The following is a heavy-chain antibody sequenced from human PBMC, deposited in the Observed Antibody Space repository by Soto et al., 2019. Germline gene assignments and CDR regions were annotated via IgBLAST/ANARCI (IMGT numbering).Heavy chain of an antibody. J-gene: IGHJ4*02. Sequence: ASVKVSCKASGYTFTSYAMLWVRQAPGQRLEWMGWINAGNGNTKYSQKFQGRVTITRDTSASTAYMELSSLRSEDTAVYYCARSRFGELPTSPDYWGQGTLVTVSS. D-gene: IGHD3-10*01. CDR2: INAGNGNT. CDR3: ARSRFGELPTSPDY. V-gene: IGHV1-3*01. CDR1: GYTFTSYA.